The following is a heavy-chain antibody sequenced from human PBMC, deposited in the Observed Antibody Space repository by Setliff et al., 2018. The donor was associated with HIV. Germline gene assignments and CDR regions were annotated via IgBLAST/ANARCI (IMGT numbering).Heavy chain of an antibody. CDR2: IYTGGNA. D-gene: IGHD1-1*01. V-gene: IGHV4-61*09. J-gene: IGHJ4*02. CDR3: ARERLSRLGFDY. Sequence: PSETLSRTCTVSGDSISSGSHYWSWIRQPAGKGLEWIGHIYTGGNANYNPSLQSRVTISVDTSKNQFSLMLGSMTAADTAVYYCARERLSRLGFDYWGQGTLVTVSS. CDR1: GDSISSGSHY.